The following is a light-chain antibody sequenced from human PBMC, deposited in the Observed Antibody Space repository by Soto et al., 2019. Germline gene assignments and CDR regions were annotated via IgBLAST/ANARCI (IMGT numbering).Light chain of an antibody. V-gene: IGKV1-39*01. CDR3: QQAYITPPWT. Sequence: DIQMTQSPSSLSASVGDRVTITCRASQSISRFLNWYQQKSGKPPQLLIYAASSLQSGVPARFSGSGSGTDLAFTIGSLQPEDFATDYCQQAYITPPWTFGQGSKVEIK. CDR2: AAS. CDR1: QSISRF. J-gene: IGKJ1*01.